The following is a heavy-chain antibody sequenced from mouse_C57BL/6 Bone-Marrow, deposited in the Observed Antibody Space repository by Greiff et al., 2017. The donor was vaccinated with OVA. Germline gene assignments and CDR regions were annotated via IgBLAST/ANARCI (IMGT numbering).Heavy chain of an antibody. J-gene: IGHJ1*03. CDR3: VRHGLLRSYWYFDV. V-gene: IGHV10-1*01. Sequence: EVQLVESGGGLVQPKGSLKLSCAASGFSFNTYAMNWVRQAPGKGLEWVARIRSKSNNYATYYADSVKDRFTISRDDSESMLYLQMNNLKTEDTAMYYCVRHGLLRSYWYFDVWGTGTTVTVSS. CDR1: GFSFNTYA. D-gene: IGHD1-1*01. CDR2: IRSKSNNYAT.